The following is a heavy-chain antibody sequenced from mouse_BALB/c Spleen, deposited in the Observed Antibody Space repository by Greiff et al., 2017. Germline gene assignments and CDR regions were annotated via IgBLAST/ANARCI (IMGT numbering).Heavy chain of an antibody. D-gene: IGHD4-1*01. CDR1: GFTFSSYA. CDR3: ARLGRDYFDY. J-gene: IGHJ2*01. Sequence: DVMLVESGGGLVKPGGSLKLSCAASGFTFSSYAMSWVRQSPEKRLEWVAEISSGGSYTYYPDTVTGRFTISRDNAKNTLYLEMSSLRSEDTAMYYCARLGRDYFDYWGQGTTLTVSS. V-gene: IGHV5-9-4*01. CDR2: ISSGGSYT.